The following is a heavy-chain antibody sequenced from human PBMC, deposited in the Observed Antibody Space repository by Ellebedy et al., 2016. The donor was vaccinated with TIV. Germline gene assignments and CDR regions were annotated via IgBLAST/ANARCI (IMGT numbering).Heavy chain of an antibody. CDR3: ARGSLGGAFDY. CDR1: GGSFSGYY. J-gene: IGHJ4*02. V-gene: IGHV4-34*01. D-gene: IGHD3-16*01. CDR2: INHSGST. Sequence: SETLSLTXAVYGGSFSGYYWSWIRQPPGKGLEWIGEINHSGSTNYNPSLKSRVTISVDTSKNQFSLKLSSVTAADTAVYYCARGSLGGAFDYWGQGTLVTVSS.